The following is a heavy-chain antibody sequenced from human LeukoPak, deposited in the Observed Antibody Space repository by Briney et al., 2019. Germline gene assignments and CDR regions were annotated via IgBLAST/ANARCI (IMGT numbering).Heavy chain of an antibody. CDR3: ARSVPDYTRFDY. CDR2: FKTKYNQV. V-gene: IGHV3-23*05. CDR1: GFTFSDYA. J-gene: IGHJ4*02. D-gene: IGHD4-11*01. Sequence: GGSLRLSCVASGFTFSDYAMNWVRQAPGKGLEWVSTFKTKYNQVYYAESVRGRFTISTDNSKKTVYLQMNSLRAEDTALYYCARSVPDYTRFDYWGQGTLVTVSS.